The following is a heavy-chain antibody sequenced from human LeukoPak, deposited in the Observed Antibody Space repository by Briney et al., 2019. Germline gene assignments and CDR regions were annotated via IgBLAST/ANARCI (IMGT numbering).Heavy chain of an antibody. V-gene: IGHV1-69*13. J-gene: IGHJ4*02. Sequence: GASVKVSCKASGYTFTSYDINWVRQAPGQGLEWMGGIIPIFGTANYAQKFQGRVTITADESTSTAYMELSSLRSEDTAVYYCAREVRYCSGDSCSIFDYWGQGTLVTVSS. D-gene: IGHD2-15*01. CDR2: IIPIFGTA. CDR1: GYTFTSYD. CDR3: AREVRYCSGDSCSIFDY.